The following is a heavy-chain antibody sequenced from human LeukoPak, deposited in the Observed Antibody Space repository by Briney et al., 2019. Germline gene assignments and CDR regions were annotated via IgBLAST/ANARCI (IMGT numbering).Heavy chain of an antibody. Sequence: GGSLRLSCAASGFTFSSYAMSWVRQAPGKGLEWVSAISGSGGSTYYADSVKGRFTISRDNSKNTLYLQMNGLRAEDTAVYYCAKGTYSSSWYYFDYWGQGTLVTVSS. J-gene: IGHJ4*02. CDR3: AKGTYSSSWYYFDY. V-gene: IGHV3-23*01. CDR2: ISGSGGST. D-gene: IGHD6-13*01. CDR1: GFTFSSYA.